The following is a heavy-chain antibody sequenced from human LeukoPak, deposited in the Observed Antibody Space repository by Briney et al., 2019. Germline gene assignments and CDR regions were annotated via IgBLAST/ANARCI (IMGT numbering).Heavy chain of an antibody. Sequence: PGGSLRLSCAASGFTFTSYAMSWVRQAPGKGLEWVSAISGSGGSTYYADSVKGRFTISRDNSKNTLYLQMNSLRAEDTAVYYCAKDKGARSRGYFDYWGQGTLVTVPS. CDR2: ISGSGGST. V-gene: IGHV3-23*01. J-gene: IGHJ4*02. CDR3: AKDKGARSRGYFDY. CDR1: GFTFTSYA. D-gene: IGHD1-26*01.